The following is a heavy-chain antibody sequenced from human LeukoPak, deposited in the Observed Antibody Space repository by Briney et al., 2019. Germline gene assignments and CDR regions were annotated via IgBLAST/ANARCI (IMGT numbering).Heavy chain of an antibody. CDR2: LSGSGGTT. Sequence: GESLRLSCAASGFTFSSYAMSWVRQPPGKGLEWVSALSGSGGTTYYADSVKGRFTISRDNSKTTSYLQMNSLRAEDTAIYYCAKNYGDYWTYYYYYMDVWGRGTTVTVCS. D-gene: IGHD4-17*01. J-gene: IGHJ6*03. CDR3: AKNYGDYWTYYYYYMDV. CDR1: GFTFSSYA. V-gene: IGHV3-23*01.